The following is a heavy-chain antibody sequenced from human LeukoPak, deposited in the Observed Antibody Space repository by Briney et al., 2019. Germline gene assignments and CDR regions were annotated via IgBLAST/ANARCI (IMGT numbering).Heavy chain of an antibody. V-gene: IGHV1-46*01. CDR2: INPSGGST. CDR3: AGGGSSWHGGY. CDR1: GYTFTSYY. J-gene: IGHJ4*02. D-gene: IGHD6-13*01. Sequence: GASVKVSCKASGYTFTSYYMHWVRQAPGQGLEWMGIINPSGGSTSDAQKFQGRVTMTRDTSTSTVYMELSSLRSEDTAVYYCAGGGSSWHGGYWGQGTLVTVSS.